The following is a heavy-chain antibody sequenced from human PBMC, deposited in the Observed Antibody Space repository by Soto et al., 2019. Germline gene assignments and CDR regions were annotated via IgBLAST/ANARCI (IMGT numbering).Heavy chain of an antibody. D-gene: IGHD6-13*01. CDR2: IWYDGSNK. Sequence: TGGSLRLSCAASGFTFSSYGMHWVRQAPGKGLEWVAVIWYDGSNKYYADSVKGRFTISRDNSKNTLYLQMNSLRAEDTAVYYCAREAYSSSWYRRSAFDIWGQGTMVTVSS. J-gene: IGHJ3*02. CDR1: GFTFSSYG. CDR3: AREAYSSSWYRRSAFDI. V-gene: IGHV3-33*01.